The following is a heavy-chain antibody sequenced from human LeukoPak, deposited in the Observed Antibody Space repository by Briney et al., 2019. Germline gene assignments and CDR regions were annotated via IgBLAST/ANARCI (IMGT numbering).Heavy chain of an antibody. CDR1: GFTFSIYG. Sequence: GGSLRLSCAASGFTFSIYGMHWVRQAPGKGLEWVAVIWNDGSNKFYADSVKGRFTVSRDDPKNTLNLQMNSLRAEDTAVYYCARANYGSASNYKGDAFDIWGQGTMVTVSS. J-gene: IGHJ3*02. D-gene: IGHD3-10*01. V-gene: IGHV3-33*08. CDR3: ARANYGSASNYKGDAFDI. CDR2: IWNDGSNK.